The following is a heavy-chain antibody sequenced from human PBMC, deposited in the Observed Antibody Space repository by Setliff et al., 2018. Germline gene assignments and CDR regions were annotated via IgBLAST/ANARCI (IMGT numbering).Heavy chain of an antibody. D-gene: IGHD1-26*01. Sequence: GGSLRLSCTASGFTFGDYAMSWVRQAPGKGLEWVAVTWSDGSNMYYGDAVKGRFTISRDNSRNTLFLQMNSRRAEDTAVYYCARKQGGAFDIWGQGTKVTVSS. J-gene: IGHJ3*02. CDR1: GFTFGDYA. CDR3: ARKQGGAFDI. CDR2: TWSDGSNM. V-gene: IGHV3-33*01.